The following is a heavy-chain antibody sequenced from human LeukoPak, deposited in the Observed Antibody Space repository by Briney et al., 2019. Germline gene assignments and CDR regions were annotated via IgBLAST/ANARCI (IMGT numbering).Heavy chain of an antibody. D-gene: IGHD3-10*01. CDR3: ARGQLWFGELLYSQFYGMDV. V-gene: IGHV4-31*03. CDR2: IYYSGST. J-gene: IGHJ6*02. Sequence: PSETLSLTCTVSGGSISSGGYYWSWIRQHPGKGLEWIGYIYYSGSTYYNPSLKSRVTISVDTSKNQFSLKLSSVTAADTAVYYCARGQLWFGELLYSQFYGMDVWGQGTTVTVSS. CDR1: GGSISSGGYY.